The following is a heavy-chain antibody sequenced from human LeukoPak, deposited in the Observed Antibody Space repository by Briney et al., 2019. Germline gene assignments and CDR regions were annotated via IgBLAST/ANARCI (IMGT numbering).Heavy chain of an antibody. CDR2: IIPIFGTA. V-gene: IGHV1-69*05. Sequence: SVKVSCKASGGTFSSYAISWVRQAPGQGLEWMGGIIPIFGTANYAQKFQGRVTITTDESTSTPYMELSSLRSEDTAVYYCARPIRTIFGVVMPDAFDIWGQGTMVTVSS. CDR3: ARPIRTIFGVVMPDAFDI. J-gene: IGHJ3*02. D-gene: IGHD3-3*01. CDR1: GGTFSSYA.